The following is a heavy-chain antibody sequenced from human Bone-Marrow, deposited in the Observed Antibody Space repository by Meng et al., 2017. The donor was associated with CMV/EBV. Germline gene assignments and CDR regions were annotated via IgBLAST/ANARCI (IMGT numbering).Heavy chain of an antibody. V-gene: IGHV3-21*05. Sequence: GESLKISCAASGFSFSSYEMNWVRQAPGRGLEWVAYISSSYIYYADSVKGRFTISRDNAKNSLYLQMNSLRAEDTAVYYCASPWEPTDYAFDIWGQGTMVTVSS. CDR2: ISSSYI. J-gene: IGHJ3*02. CDR3: ASPWEPTDYAFDI. D-gene: IGHD1-26*01. CDR1: GFSFSSYE.